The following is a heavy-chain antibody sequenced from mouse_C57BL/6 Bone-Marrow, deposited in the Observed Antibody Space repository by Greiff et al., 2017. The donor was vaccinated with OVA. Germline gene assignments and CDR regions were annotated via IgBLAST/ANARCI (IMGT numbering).Heavy chain of an antibody. V-gene: IGHV1-42*01. CDR1: GYSFTGYY. Sequence: VQLQQSGPELVKPGASVKISCKASGYSFTGYYMNWVKQSPEKSLEWIGEINPSTGGTTYNQKFKAKATLTVDKSSSTAYMQLKSLTSEDSAVYYCARGGIWDYDDGSDWYFDVWGTGTTVTVSS. J-gene: IGHJ1*03. D-gene: IGHD2-4*01. CDR3: ARGGIWDYDDGSDWYFDV. CDR2: INPSTGGT.